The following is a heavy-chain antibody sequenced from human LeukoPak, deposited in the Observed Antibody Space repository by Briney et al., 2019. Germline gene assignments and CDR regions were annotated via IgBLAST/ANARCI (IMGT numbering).Heavy chain of an antibody. CDR1: GYIFTGYY. J-gene: IGHJ4*02. CDR2: INAGNGNT. D-gene: IGHD3-10*01. V-gene: IGHV1-3*01. CDR3: ARDYYGSGSHIKYYFDY. Sequence: GASVKVSCKTSGYIFTGYYMHWVRQAPGQGLEWMGWINAGNGNTKYSQKFQGRVTITRDTSASTAYMELSSLRSEDTAVYYCARDYYGSGSHIKYYFDYWGQGTLVTVSS.